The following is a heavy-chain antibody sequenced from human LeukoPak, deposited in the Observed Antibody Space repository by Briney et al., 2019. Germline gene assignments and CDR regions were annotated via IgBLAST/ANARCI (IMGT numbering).Heavy chain of an antibody. CDR3: ARDDKGYYDRRWTTFEI. V-gene: IGHV4-4*07. Sequence: SETLSLTCTIYGGSFSDFCWSWLRQPAGKGVEWIGGVCYNGGTLYNPSLNGRISMSVDASKNQFSLILGSVTAGDTAVHYCARDDKGYYDRRWTTFEIWGQGTMVTVSS. D-gene: IGHD3-22*01. CDR2: VCYNGGT. J-gene: IGHJ3*02. CDR1: GGSFSDFC.